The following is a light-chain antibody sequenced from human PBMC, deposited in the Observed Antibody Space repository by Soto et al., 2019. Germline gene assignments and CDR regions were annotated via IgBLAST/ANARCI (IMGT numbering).Light chain of an antibody. CDR1: SSNIGGNS. Sequence: QSVLTQPPSVSAAPGQKFTISCSGRSSNIGGNSVSWYQQLPGTAPKLLIYDDNKRPSGIPDLFSGSKSGTSATLGITGFQTGDEADYYCGSWDSSLSAYVFGTGTKVTVL. V-gene: IGLV1-51*01. J-gene: IGLJ1*01. CDR3: GSWDSSLSAYV. CDR2: DDN.